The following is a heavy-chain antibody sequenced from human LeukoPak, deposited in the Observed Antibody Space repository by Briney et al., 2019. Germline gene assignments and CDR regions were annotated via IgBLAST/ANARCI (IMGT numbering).Heavy chain of an antibody. Sequence: SETPSLTCTVSGYSISSGYYWGWIREPPGKGLEWIGSIYHSGSTYYNPSLKSRVTISVDTSKNQFSLKLSSVTAADTAVYYCASGQRVVIDYWGQGTLVTVSS. J-gene: IGHJ4*02. CDR2: IYHSGST. D-gene: IGHD3-22*01. V-gene: IGHV4-38-2*02. CDR3: ASGQRVVIDY. CDR1: GYSISSGYY.